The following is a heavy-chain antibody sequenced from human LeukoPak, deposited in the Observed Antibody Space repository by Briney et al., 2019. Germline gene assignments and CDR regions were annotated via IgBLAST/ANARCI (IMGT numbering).Heavy chain of an antibody. Sequence: SETLSLTCAVSGYSISSGYYWGWIRQPPAKGLEWVGSIYHSGSTYYNPSLKSRVTISVDTSKNQFSLKLSSVTAADTAVYYCARLDPAGIAVAGTIDYWGQGTLVTVSS. J-gene: IGHJ4*02. CDR1: GYSISSGYY. CDR3: ARLDPAGIAVAGTIDY. CDR2: IYHSGST. D-gene: IGHD6-19*01. V-gene: IGHV4-38-2*01.